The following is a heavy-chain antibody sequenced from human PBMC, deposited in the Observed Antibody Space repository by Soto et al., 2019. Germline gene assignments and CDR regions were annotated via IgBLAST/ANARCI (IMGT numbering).Heavy chain of an antibody. Sequence: SVKVSCKASGGTFSSYAISWVRQAPGQGLEWMGGIIPIFGTANYAQKFQGRVTITADESTSTAYMELSSLRSKDTAVYYCARDRNEITYYYDSSGYNWFDPWGQGTLVTVSS. D-gene: IGHD3-22*01. CDR1: GGTFSSYA. CDR3: ARDRNEITYYYDSSGYNWFDP. J-gene: IGHJ5*02. CDR2: IIPIFGTA. V-gene: IGHV1-69*13.